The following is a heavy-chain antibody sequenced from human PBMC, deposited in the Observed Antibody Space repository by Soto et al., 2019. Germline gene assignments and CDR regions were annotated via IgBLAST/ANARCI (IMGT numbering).Heavy chain of an antibody. D-gene: IGHD1-1*01. J-gene: IGHJ3*01. CDR1: GFIFSNFW. CDR2: IRGDGGKQ. Sequence: DVQLVESGGGLVQPGGALRLSCERSGFIFSNFWMTWVRQAPGKGLEWVANIRGDGGKQYSVDSVKGRFTISRDNATRSLYLQMTSVLVEDTAVSYSARDLSPELGRSYSDVLDVWGQGTMVTVSS. CDR3: ARDLSPELGRSYSDVLDV. V-gene: IGHV3-7*04.